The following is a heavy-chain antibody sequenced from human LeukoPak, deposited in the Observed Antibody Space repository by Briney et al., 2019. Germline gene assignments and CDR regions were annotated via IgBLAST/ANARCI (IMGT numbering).Heavy chain of an antibody. CDR1: GFTFNNYA. CDR2: IRYDGSNK. D-gene: IGHD2-15*01. CDR3: AKGDCSGGSCYFDY. Sequence: GGSLRLSCAASGFTFNNYAMNWVRQAPGKGLEWVAFIRYDGSNKYYADSVKGRFTISRDNSKNTLYLQMNSLRAEDTAVYYCAKGDCSGGSCYFDYWGQGTLVTVSS. J-gene: IGHJ4*02. V-gene: IGHV3-30*02.